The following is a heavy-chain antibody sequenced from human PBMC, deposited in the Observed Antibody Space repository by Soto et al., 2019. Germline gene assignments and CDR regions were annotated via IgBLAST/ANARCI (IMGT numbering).Heavy chain of an antibody. D-gene: IGHD6-13*01. CDR2: INHSGST. CDR3: AKGSAHGSPYYFDS. V-gene: IGHV4-34*01. Sequence: SETLSLTCAVYGGSFSGYYWSWIRQPPGKGLEWIGEINHSGSTNYNPSLKSRVTISVDTSKNQFSLKLSSVTAADTAIYYCAKGSAHGSPYYFDSWGRGTLVTVSS. J-gene: IGHJ4*02. CDR1: GGSFSGYY.